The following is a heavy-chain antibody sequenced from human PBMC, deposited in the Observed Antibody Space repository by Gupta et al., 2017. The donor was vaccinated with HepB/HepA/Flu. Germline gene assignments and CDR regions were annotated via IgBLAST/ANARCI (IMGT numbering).Heavy chain of an antibody. CDR2: IYWNDDK. CDR1: GFSLSTSGVG. CDR3: AHRRVRLGIFEDAFDI. J-gene: IGHJ3*02. Sequence: QITLKESGPTLVKPTQTLTLTCTFSGFSLSTSGVGVGWIRQPPGKALEWLALIYWNDDKRYSPSLKSRLTITKDTSKNQVVLTMTNMDPVYTATYYCAHRRVRLGIFEDAFDIWGQGTMVTVSS. D-gene: IGHD7-27*01. V-gene: IGHV2-5*01.